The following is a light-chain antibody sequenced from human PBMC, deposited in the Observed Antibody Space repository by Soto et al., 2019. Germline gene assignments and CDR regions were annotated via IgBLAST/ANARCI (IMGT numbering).Light chain of an antibody. CDR1: QSISTW. V-gene: IGKV1-5*01. CDR2: AAS. J-gene: IGKJ5*01. Sequence: DIQMTQSPSTLSGSVGDRVTITCRASQSISTWLAWYQQKPGKAPKLLIYAASTLQSGVPSRFSGSGSGTDLTLTISCLQSEDFATYYCQQYYSYPITFGQGTRLEIK. CDR3: QQYYSYPIT.